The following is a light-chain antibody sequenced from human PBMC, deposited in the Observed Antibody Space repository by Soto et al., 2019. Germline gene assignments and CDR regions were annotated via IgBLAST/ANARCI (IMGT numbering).Light chain of an antibody. CDR2: LEGGGTY. J-gene: IGLJ3*02. CDR3: ETWDSDIGV. V-gene: IGLV4-60*03. Sequence: QLVLTQSSSASASLGSSVKLTCTLSSGHISFIIAWHQQQPGKAPRYLMNLEGGGTYIKGSGVPDRFSGSSSGADRYLTISNLQSEDEADYYCETWDSDIGVFGGGTKLTVL. CDR1: SGHISFI.